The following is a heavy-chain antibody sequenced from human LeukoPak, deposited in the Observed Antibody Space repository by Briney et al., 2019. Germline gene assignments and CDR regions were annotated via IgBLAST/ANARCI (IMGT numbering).Heavy chain of an antibody. V-gene: IGHV3-9*01. CDR3: AKDIAMVPYYYYYGMDV. Sequence: PGRSLRLSCAASGFTFDDYAMHWVRQAPGKGLEWVSGISWNSGSIGYADSVKGRFTISRDNAKNSLYLQMNSLRAEDTALYYCAKDIAMVPYYYYYGMDVWGQGTTVTVSS. D-gene: IGHD5-18*01. CDR1: GFTFDDYA. CDR2: ISWNSGSI. J-gene: IGHJ6*02.